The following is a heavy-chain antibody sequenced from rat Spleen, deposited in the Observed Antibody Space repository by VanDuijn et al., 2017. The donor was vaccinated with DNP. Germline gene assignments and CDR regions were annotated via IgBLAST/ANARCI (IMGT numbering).Heavy chain of an antibody. Sequence: EVQLVESGGGLVQPGRSLKLSCAASGFTFSDYNLSWVRQAPKKGLEWVATISYDGSGTYYRDSVKGRFTVSRDNAKTTLYLQMDSLRSEDTATYYCTIALFDYWGQGVMVTVSS. CDR1: GFTFSDYN. CDR2: ISYDGSGT. V-gene: IGHV5-7*01. J-gene: IGHJ2*01. CDR3: TIALFDY.